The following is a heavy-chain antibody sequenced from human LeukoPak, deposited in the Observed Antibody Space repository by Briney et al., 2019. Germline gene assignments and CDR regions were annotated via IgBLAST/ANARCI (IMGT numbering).Heavy chain of an antibody. Sequence: GGSLRLSCAASGFTFSSYSMNWVRQAPGKGLEWVSSISSSSTYIYYADSVKGRFTISRDNAMNSLYLQMNSLRGEDTAVYYCARPSTRSTSYYFYYYGMDVWGQGTTVTVSS. J-gene: IGHJ6*02. CDR2: ISSSSTYI. V-gene: IGHV3-21*01. D-gene: IGHD2/OR15-2a*01. CDR3: ARPSTRSTSYYFYYYGMDV. CDR1: GFTFSSYS.